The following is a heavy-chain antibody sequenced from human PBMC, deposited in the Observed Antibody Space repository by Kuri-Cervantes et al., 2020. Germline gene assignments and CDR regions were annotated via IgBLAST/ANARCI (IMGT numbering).Heavy chain of an antibody. V-gene: IGHV3-13*01. Sequence: GESLKISCAASGFTFSGYDMHWVRQATGKGLEWVSSIGIAGETYYLGSVKGRFTISRDNGNNSLYLQMNSLRAGDTALYFCAKDRGDYVFGQVFQHWGLGTLVTVSS. CDR2: IGIAGET. CDR3: AKDRGDYVFGQVFQH. CDR1: GFTFSGYD. D-gene: IGHD4-17*01. J-gene: IGHJ1*01.